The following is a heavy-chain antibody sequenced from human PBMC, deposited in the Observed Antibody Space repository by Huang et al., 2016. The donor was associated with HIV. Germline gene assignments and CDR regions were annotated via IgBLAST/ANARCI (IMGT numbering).Heavy chain of an antibody. CDR3: ARDYVWGSYRPTYWYFDF. Sequence: DVQLVESGGGLVQPGGSLRLSCAASGFTFSNYWMSWVRQAPGEGLERVANIKQDGSEKNYVASGKGRFTIARDNANNLRYLQMNSLRAEDTAVYYCARDYVWGSYRPTYWYFDFWGRGTLVTVSS. CDR2: IKQDGSEK. CDR1: GFTFSNYW. V-gene: IGHV3-7*01. J-gene: IGHJ2*01. D-gene: IGHD3-16*02.